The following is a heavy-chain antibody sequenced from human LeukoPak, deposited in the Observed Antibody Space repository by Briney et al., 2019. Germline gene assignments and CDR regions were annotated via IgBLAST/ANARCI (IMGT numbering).Heavy chain of an antibody. CDR1: GGSFSGYY. CDR3: ARRRYSRWSRYFDY. V-gene: IGHV4-34*01. CDR2: INHSGST. Sequence: SETLSLTCAIYGGSFSGYYWSWIRQPPGKGLEWIGEINHSGSTNYNPSLKSRVTISVDTSKNQFSLKLSSVTAADTAVYYCARRRYSRWSRYFDYWGQGTLVTVSS. J-gene: IGHJ4*02. D-gene: IGHD4-11*01.